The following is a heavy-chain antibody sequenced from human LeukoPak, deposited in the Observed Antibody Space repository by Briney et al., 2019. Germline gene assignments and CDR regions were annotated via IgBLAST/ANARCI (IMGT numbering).Heavy chain of an antibody. CDR1: GGSVSSHY. J-gene: IGHJ5*02. CDR3: AREIAAAGTIRFDP. Sequence: SETLSLTCTVSGGSVSSHYWSWIRQPPGKGLERIGYIYYSGSTNYNPSLKSRVTISVDTSKNQFSLKLSSVTAADTAVYYCAREIAAAGTIRFDPWGQGTLVTVSS. D-gene: IGHD6-13*01. CDR2: IYYSGST. V-gene: IGHV4-59*02.